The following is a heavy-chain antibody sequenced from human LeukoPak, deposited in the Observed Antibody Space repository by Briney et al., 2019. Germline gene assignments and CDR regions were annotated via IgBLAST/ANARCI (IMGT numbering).Heavy chain of an antibody. CDR3: ATSGANSSTGSYMDV. CDR1: GYSISSGYY. V-gene: IGHV4-38-2*01. Sequence: SETLSLTCAVSGYSISSGYYWGWIRQPPGKGLEWIGSIYHSGSTYYNPSLKSRVTISVGTSKNQFSLKLSSVTAADTAVYYCATSGANSSTGSYMDVWGKGTTVTVSS. CDR2: IYHSGST. J-gene: IGHJ6*03. D-gene: IGHD6-13*01.